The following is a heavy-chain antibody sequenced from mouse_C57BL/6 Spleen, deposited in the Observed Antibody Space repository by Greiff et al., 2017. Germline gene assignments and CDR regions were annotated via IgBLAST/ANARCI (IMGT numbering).Heavy chain of an antibody. D-gene: IGHD1-1*01. Sequence: VQLQQSGPELVKPGASVKISCKASGYAFSSSWMNWVKQRPGKGLEWIGRIYPGDGDTNYNGKFKGKATLTADKSSSTAYMQLSSLTSEDSAVYFGAREGYYGSSPNYYAMDYWGQGTSVTVSS. CDR2: IYPGDGDT. J-gene: IGHJ4*01. CDR1: GYAFSSSW. V-gene: IGHV1-82*01. CDR3: AREGYYGSSPNYYAMDY.